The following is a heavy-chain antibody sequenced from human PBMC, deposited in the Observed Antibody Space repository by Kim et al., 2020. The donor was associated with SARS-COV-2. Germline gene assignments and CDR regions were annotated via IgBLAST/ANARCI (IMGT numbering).Heavy chain of an antibody. CDR2: INHSGST. Sequence: SETLSLTCAVYGGSFSGYYWSWIRQPPGKGLEWIGEINHSGSTNYNPSLKSRVTISVDTSKNQFSLKLSSVTAAHTAVYYCARGGDYVWGSYRSGGWFDPWGQGTLVTVSS. CDR1: GGSFSGYY. V-gene: IGHV4-34*01. CDR3: ARGGDYVWGSYRSGGWFDP. D-gene: IGHD3-16*02. J-gene: IGHJ5*02.